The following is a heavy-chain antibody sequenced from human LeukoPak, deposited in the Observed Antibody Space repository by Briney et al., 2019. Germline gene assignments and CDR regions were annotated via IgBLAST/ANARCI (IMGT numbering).Heavy chain of an antibody. CDR1: GFTFSSYG. CDR2: IWYDRGNI. V-gene: IGHV3-33*01. Sequence: PGGSLRLSCAASGFTFSSYGMHWVRQAPGKGLEWVAVIWYDRGNIYYADSVKGRFTISRDNSKSTLYLQMNSLRAEDTAVYYCVRDRQGDYGEGYYFDYWGQGTLVTVSS. D-gene: IGHD4-17*01. CDR3: VRDRQGDYGEGYYFDY. J-gene: IGHJ4*02.